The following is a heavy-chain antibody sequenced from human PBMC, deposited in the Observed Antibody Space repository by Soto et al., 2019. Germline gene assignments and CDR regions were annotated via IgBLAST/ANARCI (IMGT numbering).Heavy chain of an antibody. D-gene: IGHD3-10*01. CDR2: IYSSGRT. CDR1: RGSISSSNYY. J-gene: IGHJ5*02. Sequence: QLRLQQSGPGLVKPSETLSLTCTVSRGSISSSNYYWGWIRQPPGKGLEWIGSIYSSGRTYYNPSLKSRVTISVDTSKNQCSLKLSSVTAADTAVYYCASSWSSPLEWFDPWGQGTLVTVSS. CDR3: ASSWSSPLEWFDP. V-gene: IGHV4-39*01.